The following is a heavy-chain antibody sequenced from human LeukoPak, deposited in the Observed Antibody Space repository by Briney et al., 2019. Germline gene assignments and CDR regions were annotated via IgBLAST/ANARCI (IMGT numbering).Heavy chain of an antibody. CDR2: IYYSGST. V-gene: IGHV4-61*01. CDR1: GGSVSSGSYY. D-gene: IGHD6-19*01. Sequence: SETLSLTCTVSGGSVSSGSYYWSWIRQPPGKGLEWIGYIYYSGSTNYNPSLKSRVTISVDTSKNQFSLKLSSVTAADAAVYYCARGISSGWSRAVGYWGQGTLVTVSS. J-gene: IGHJ4*02. CDR3: ARGISSGWSRAVGY.